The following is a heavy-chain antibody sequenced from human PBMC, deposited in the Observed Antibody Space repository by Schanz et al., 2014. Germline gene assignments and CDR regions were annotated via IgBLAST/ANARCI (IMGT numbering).Heavy chain of an antibody. D-gene: IGHD3-22*01. J-gene: IGHJ4*02. Sequence: EVQLLESGGGLVQPGGSLRLSCAASGFTFSSYAMTWVRQAPGKGLEWVSRMIGSGSSVFYADSVKGRFTISRDNLKNTVYLQMNSLRAGDTAVYYCAKDGRLPYYGTGSDFDYWGQGTLATVSS. CDR1: GFTFSSYA. CDR2: MIGSGSSV. CDR3: AKDGRLPYYGTGSDFDY. V-gene: IGHV3-23*01.